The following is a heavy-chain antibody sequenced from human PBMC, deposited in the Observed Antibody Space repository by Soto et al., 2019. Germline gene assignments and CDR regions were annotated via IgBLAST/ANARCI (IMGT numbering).Heavy chain of an antibody. CDR3: ARRGMSVDSYDP. D-gene: IGHD5-18*01. V-gene: IGHV4-39*01. CDR2: IHRSGST. CDR1: GGSINIPTHY. Sequence: QLQLQESGPGVGKASDTLSLTCAVSGGSINIPTHYWGWIRQPPGKGLEWIGIIHRSGSTYYNPSLRSRVTITIDTSNNQFSLRLTSVTASDRAVYYCARRGMSVDSYDPWGQGTLVTVSS. J-gene: IGHJ5*02.